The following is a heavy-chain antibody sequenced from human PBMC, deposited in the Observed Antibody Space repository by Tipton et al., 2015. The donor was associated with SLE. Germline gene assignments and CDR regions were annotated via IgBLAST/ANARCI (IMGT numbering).Heavy chain of an antibody. CDR1: GGSFSGYY. Sequence: TLSLTCAVYGGSFSGYYWSWIRQPPGKGLEWIGYIYTSGSTNYNPSLKSRVTISVDTSKNQFSLKLSSVTAADTAGYYCASALGGYFDYWGQGTLVTVS. J-gene: IGHJ4*02. V-gene: IGHV4-59*01. D-gene: IGHD4-23*01. CDR3: ASALGGYFDY. CDR2: IYTSGST.